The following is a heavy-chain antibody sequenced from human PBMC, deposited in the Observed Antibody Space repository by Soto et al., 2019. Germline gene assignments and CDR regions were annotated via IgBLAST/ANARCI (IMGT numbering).Heavy chain of an antibody. J-gene: IGHJ4*02. D-gene: IGHD6-6*01. CDR1: GFTFSSYA. CDR3: ANRPTQPHFKYSSSSTDDY. V-gene: IGHV3-23*01. Sequence: GGSLRLSCAASGFTFSSYAMSWVRKAPGKGLEWVSAISGSGGSTYYADSVKGRFTISRDNSKNTLYLQMNSLRAEDTAVYYCANRPTQPHFKYSSSSTDDYWGQGTVVTVSS. CDR2: ISGSGGST.